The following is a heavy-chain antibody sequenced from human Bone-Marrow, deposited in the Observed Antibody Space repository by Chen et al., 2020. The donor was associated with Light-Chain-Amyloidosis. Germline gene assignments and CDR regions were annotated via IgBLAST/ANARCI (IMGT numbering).Heavy chain of an antibody. CDR3: ARRRDGYNFDY. D-gene: IGHD5-12*01. CDR1: GYTLPNYW. J-gene: IGHJ4*02. V-gene: IGHV5-51*01. Sequence: EVQLEQSGPEVTKPGESLKISCTGSGYTLPNYWIGWVRQMPGKGLGWMGVIYPDDSDARYSPSFEGQVTISADKSITTAYLQWRSLKASDTAMYYCARRRDGYNFDYWGQGTLVTVSS. CDR2: IYPDDSDA.